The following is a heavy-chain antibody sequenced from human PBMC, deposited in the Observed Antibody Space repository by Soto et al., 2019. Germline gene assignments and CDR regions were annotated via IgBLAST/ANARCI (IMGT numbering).Heavy chain of an antibody. CDR1: GYTFTSYG. D-gene: IGHD3-10*01. CDR3: AADYYGSGSYPL. V-gene: IGHV1-58*02. CDR2: IVVGSGNT. Sequence: ASVKVSCKASGYTFTSYGISWVRQARGQRLEWIGWIVVGSGNTNYAQKFQERVTITRDMSTSTAYMELSSLRSEDTAVYYCAADYYGSGSYPLWGQGTLVTVS. J-gene: IGHJ4*02.